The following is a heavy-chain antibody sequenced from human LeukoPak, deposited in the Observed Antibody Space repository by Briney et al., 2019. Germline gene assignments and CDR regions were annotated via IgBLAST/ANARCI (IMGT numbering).Heavy chain of an antibody. D-gene: IGHD1-26*01. CDR3: ANSGPYIYYYGMDV. V-gene: IGHV3-7*03. J-gene: IGHJ6*02. CDR2: IKHDGSEK. CDR1: GFTFGKYW. Sequence: PGGSLRLSCVASGFTFGKYWMSWVRQAPGKGLEWVASIKHDGSEKNYVDSVKGRFTISRDNAKNSLYVEMNNLRGEDTAVYYCANSGPYIYYYGMDVWGQGTTVTVSS.